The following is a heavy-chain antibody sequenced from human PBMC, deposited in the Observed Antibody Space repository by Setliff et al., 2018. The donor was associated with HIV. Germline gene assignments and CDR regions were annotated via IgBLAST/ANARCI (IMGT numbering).Heavy chain of an antibody. V-gene: IGHV3-30*04. CDR2: LSYDANEK. CDR3: ARGGRGGHAGSRATLDY. Sequence: GGSLRLSCEASGFTFISYPLHWVRQAPGKGLEWVAVLSYDANEKYYADSVRGRFTTSRDNSKNTLYLQMFNLRPEDTAVYYCARGGRGGHAGSRATLDYWGQGTLVTVS. J-gene: IGHJ4*02. CDR1: GFTFISYP. D-gene: IGHD3-10*01.